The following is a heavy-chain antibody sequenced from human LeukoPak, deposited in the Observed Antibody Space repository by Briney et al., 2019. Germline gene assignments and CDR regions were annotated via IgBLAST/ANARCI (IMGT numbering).Heavy chain of an antibody. CDR1: GYTFTSYD. D-gene: IGHD3-3*01. V-gene: IGHV1-18*01. CDR3: ARDQNYDFWSGSNWFDP. Sequence: ASVKVSCKASGYTFTSYDINWVRQATGQGLEWMGWISAYNGNTNYAQKLQGRVTMTTDTSTSTAYMELRSLRSDDTAVYYCARDQNYDFWSGSNWFDPWGQGTLVTVSS. CDR2: ISAYNGNT. J-gene: IGHJ5*02.